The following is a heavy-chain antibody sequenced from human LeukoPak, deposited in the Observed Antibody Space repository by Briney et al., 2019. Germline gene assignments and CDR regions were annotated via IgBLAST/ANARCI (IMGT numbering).Heavy chain of an antibody. CDR1: GGSISGHY. CDR3: ARFGVDYDMDV. D-gene: IGHD3-16*01. CDR2: IHYSGRP. V-gene: IGHV4-59*11. Sequence: SETLSLTCTVSGGSISGHYWTWIRQPPGKGLEWIGHIHYSGRPDYNPSLKSRVTISVDTSKNQLSLKVTSVSGADRAVYYCARFGVDYDMDVWGQRTTVTVSS. J-gene: IGHJ6*02.